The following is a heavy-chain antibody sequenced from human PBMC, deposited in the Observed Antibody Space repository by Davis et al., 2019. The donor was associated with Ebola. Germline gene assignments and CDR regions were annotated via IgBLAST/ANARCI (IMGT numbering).Heavy chain of an antibody. D-gene: IGHD5-12*01. CDR2: MNPNSGNT. J-gene: IGHJ4*02. CDR1: GYTFTSYD. Sequence: ASVKVSCKASGYTFTSYDINWVRQATGQGLEWMGWMNPNSGNTGYAQKFQGRVTITRNTSISTAYMELSSLRSEDTAVYYCARDRGGYDGFDYWGQGTLVTVSS. V-gene: IGHV1-8*03. CDR3: ARDRGGYDGFDY.